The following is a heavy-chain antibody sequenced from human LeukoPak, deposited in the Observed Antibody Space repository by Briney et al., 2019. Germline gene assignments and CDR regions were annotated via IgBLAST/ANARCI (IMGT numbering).Heavy chain of an antibody. CDR3: ARDQVIRDYGYARDYYYYGMDV. V-gene: IGHV1-46*01. CDR1: GYTFTSYY. D-gene: IGHD4-17*01. CDR2: INPSGGST. J-gene: IGHJ6*02. Sequence: ASVKVSCKASGYTFTSYYMHWVRQAPGQGLEWMGIINPSGGSTSYAQKFQGRVTMTRDTSTSTVYMEQSSLRSEDTAVYYCARDQVIRDYGYARDYYYYGMDVWGQGTTVTVSS.